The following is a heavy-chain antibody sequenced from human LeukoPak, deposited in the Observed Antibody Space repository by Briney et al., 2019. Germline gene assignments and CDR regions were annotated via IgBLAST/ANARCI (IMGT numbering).Heavy chain of an antibody. J-gene: IGHJ4*02. CDR2: ISYDGSNK. Sequence: PGGSLRLSCAASGFTFSTYAMRWVRQAPGKGLEWVALISYDGSNKYYADSVKGRFTISRDNPKNTLYLQMNSLTAEDTAVYFCARDETKRGYSYGTSPFDYWGQGTLVTVSS. V-gene: IGHV3-30*04. CDR3: ARDETKRGYSYGTSPFDY. CDR1: GFTFSTYA. D-gene: IGHD5-18*01.